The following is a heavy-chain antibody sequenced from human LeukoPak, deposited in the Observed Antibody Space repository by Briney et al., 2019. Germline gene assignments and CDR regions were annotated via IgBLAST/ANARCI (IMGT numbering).Heavy chain of an antibody. D-gene: IGHD3-10*01. J-gene: IGHJ4*02. CDR1: GGSISSYY. CDR2: IYYSVST. Sequence: SETLSLTCTVSGGSISSYYWSWIRQPPGKGLEWIGYIYYSVSTNYNPSLKSRVTISVDTSKNQFSLKLSSVTAADTAVYYCARAMRFGESRYYFDYWGQGTLVTVSS. V-gene: IGHV4-59*01. CDR3: ARAMRFGESRYYFDY.